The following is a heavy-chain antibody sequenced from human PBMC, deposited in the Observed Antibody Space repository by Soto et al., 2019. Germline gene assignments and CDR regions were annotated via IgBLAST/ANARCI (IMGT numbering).Heavy chain of an antibody. D-gene: IGHD2-2*01. CDR2: ISSSSSTI. CDR3: ARGGYCISTSCYSRWFDP. J-gene: IGHJ5*02. CDR1: GFTFSSYS. Sequence: PGGSLRLSCAASGFTFSSYSMNWVRQAPGKGLEWVSYISSSSSTIYYADSVKGRFTISRDNAKNSLYLQMNSLRSEDTAVYYCARGGYCISTSCYSRWFDPWGQGTLVTVS. V-gene: IGHV3-48*01.